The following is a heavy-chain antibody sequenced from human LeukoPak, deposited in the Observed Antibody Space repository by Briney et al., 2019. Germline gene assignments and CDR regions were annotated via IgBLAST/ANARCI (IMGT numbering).Heavy chain of an antibody. V-gene: IGHV3-23*01. CDR1: GFTFGDYW. J-gene: IGHJ5*02. D-gene: IGHD6-6*01. CDR2: ISGSGGST. CDR3: AKDLYSSSSEA. Sequence: GGSLRLSCVASGFTFGDYWMNWVRQAPGKGLEWVSAISGSGGSTYYADSVKGRFTISRDNSKNTLYLQMNSLRAEDTAVYYCAKDLYSSSSEAWGQGTLVTVSS.